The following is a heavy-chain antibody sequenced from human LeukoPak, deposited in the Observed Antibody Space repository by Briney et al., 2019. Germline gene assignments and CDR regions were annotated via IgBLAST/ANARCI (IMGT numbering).Heavy chain of an antibody. CDR3: ARDPVPNWNDVVYFDY. V-gene: IGHV3-21*01. J-gene: IGHJ4*02. CDR2: ISSGGGFM. Sequence: PGGSLRLSCAASGFTFSSYNMNWVRQAPGKGLGWVSSISSGGGFMYYADSVKGRFTISRDNAKSSLYLQMNSLRAEDTAVYYCARDPVPNWNDVVYFDYWGQGTLVTVSS. D-gene: IGHD1-1*01. CDR1: GFTFSSYN.